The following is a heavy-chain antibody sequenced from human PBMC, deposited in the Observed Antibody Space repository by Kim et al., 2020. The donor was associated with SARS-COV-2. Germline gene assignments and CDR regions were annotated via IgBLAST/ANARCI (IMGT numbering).Heavy chain of an antibody. CDR1: GFTFSIYS. CDR3: ARASTVAGTGGY. D-gene: IGHD6-19*01. V-gene: IGHV3-21*01. J-gene: IGHJ4*02. Sequence: GGSLRLSCAASGFTFSIYSMNWVRQAPGKGLEWVSSISSSSSYIYYADSVKGRLTISRDNAKNSLYLQMNSLRAEDTAVYYCARASTVAGTGGYWGQGTLVTVSS. CDR2: ISSSSSYI.